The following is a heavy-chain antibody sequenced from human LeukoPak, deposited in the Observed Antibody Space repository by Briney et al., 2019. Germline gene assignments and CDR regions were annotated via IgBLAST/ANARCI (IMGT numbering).Heavy chain of an antibody. V-gene: IGHV3-48*03. CDR3: ARSARLMKGVVEVTALDD. CDR2: LSSSGSAF. J-gene: IGHJ4*02. D-gene: IGHD3-3*01. Sequence: SGGSLRLSCEDSGFTFRSYEMNWVRQAPGKGLEWIAYLSSSGSAFSYADSVKGRFTIARDNAKNSGYLEMNNLRADDTAVYYCARSARLMKGVVEVTALDDWGQGTLVTVSS. CDR1: GFTFRSYE.